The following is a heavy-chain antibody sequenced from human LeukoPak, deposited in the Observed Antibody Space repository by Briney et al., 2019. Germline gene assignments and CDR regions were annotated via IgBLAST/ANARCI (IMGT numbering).Heavy chain of an antibody. CDR1: GFSISSYY. D-gene: IGHD5-12*01. V-gene: IGHV4-4*07. J-gene: IGHJ5*02. CDR2: IYTSGST. Sequence: SETLSLTCTASGFSISSYYWSWIRQPAGKGLEWIGRIYTSGSTNYNPSLKTRVTTAVNTSKNQFALKLSSVTAEDTAVYYCAREATSFDPWGQGTLVTVSS. CDR3: AREATSFDP.